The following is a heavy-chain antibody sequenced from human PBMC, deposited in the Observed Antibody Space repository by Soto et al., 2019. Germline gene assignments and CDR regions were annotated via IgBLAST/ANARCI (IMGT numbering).Heavy chain of an antibody. CDR2: IYYSGST. CDR3: ARLVYDSSGYRPG. CDR1: SGSISGYY. D-gene: IGHD3-22*01. Sequence: PSEPLSLTCTVSSGSISGYYWSWIRQPPGKGLEWIGYIYYSGSTYYNPSLKSRVTISVDRSKNQFSLKPSSVTAADTAVYYCARLVYDSSGYRPGWGQGTLVTVSS. J-gene: IGHJ4*02. V-gene: IGHV4-59*08.